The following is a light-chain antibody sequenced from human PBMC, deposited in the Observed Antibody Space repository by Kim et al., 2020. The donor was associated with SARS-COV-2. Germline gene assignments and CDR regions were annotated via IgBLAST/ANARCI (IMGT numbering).Light chain of an antibody. CDR1: QSVSTW. CDR3: QQANSFPRLT. V-gene: IGKV1D-12*01. J-gene: IGKJ4*01. Sequence: ACVGDSVTITGRASQSVSTWVAWYQQKPGKAPKLLIYAASSLQSGVPLRFSGSGSGTDCTLTISSLQPEDFATYYCQQANSFPRLTFGGGTKLEI. CDR2: AAS.